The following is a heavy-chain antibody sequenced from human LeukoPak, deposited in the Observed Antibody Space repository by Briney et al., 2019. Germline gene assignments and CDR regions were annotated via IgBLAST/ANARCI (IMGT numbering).Heavy chain of an antibody. CDR2: INPNSGGT. J-gene: IGHJ4*02. CDR3: ARPPYYDILTGYNY. V-gene: IGHV1-2*02. D-gene: IGHD3-9*01. CDR1: GYTFTGYY. Sequence: GASVKVSCKASGYTFTGYYMHWVRQAPGQGLEWMGWINPNSGGTNYAQKFQGRVTMTRDTSISTAYMELSRLRFDDTAVYYCARPPYYDILTGYNYWGQGTLVTVSS.